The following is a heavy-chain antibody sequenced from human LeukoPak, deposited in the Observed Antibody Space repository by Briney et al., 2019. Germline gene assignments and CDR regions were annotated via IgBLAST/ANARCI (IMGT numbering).Heavy chain of an antibody. Sequence: GGSLGLSCAASGFTFSDFYMSWLRQTPGKGLESVSYISGSSENTNYADSVKGRFTISRDNAKNSLYLQMNSLRAEDTAVYYCTRHPAEGDYWGQGTLVTVSS. CDR3: TRHPAEGDY. D-gene: IGHD2-15*01. V-gene: IGHV3-11*03. J-gene: IGHJ4*02. CDR2: ISGSSENT. CDR1: GFTFSDFY.